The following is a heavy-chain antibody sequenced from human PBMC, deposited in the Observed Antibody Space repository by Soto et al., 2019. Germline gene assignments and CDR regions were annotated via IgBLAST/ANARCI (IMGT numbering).Heavy chain of an antibody. CDR3: ARDSLITIFGVVPIMDV. CDR1: GFTFSSYW. J-gene: IGHJ6*02. Sequence: GGSLRLSCAASGFTFSSYWMSWVSQAPGKGLEWVANIKQDGSEKYYVDSVKGRFTISRDNAKNSLYLQMNSLRAEDTAVYYCARDSLITIFGVVPIMDVWGQGTTVTVSS. CDR2: IKQDGSEK. V-gene: IGHV3-7*03. D-gene: IGHD3-3*01.